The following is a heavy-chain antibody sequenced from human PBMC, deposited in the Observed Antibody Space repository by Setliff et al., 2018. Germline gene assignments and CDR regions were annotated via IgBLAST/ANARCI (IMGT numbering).Heavy chain of an antibody. J-gene: IGHJ4*02. CDR2: IFLTGST. Sequence: SETLSLTCIVSGESIDSVATGNHYWNWIRQPVGKGLEWIGHIFLTGSTDYSPSLKSRVTLSVDTSKNQFSLKLTSVTAADTAVYYCARGTTVVTSPFDYWGQGTLVTVSS. CDR3: ARGTTVVTSPFDY. D-gene: IGHD4-17*01. CDR1: GESIDSVATGNHY. V-gene: IGHV4-61*10.